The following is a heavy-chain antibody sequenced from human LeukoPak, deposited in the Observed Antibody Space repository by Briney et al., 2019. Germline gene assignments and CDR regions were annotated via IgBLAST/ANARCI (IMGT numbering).Heavy chain of an antibody. CDR1: GGTFSSYA. CDR2: IIPIFGTA. D-gene: IGHD3-3*01. Sequence: SSVKVSCKASGGTFSSYAISWVRQAPGQGLEWMGVIIPIFGTANYAQKFQGRVTITADESTSTAYMELSSLRSEDTAVYYCATNTYDFWSGYRDYFDYWGQGTLVTVSS. J-gene: IGHJ4*02. V-gene: IGHV1-69*01. CDR3: ATNTYDFWSGYRDYFDY.